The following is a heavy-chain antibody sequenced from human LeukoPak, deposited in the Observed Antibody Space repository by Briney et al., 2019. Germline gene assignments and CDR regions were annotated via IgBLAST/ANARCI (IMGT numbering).Heavy chain of an antibody. CDR2: ISGSGGST. J-gene: IGHJ4*02. CDR3: AYSGWSY. Sequence: GRSLRLSCAASGFTFDDYAMHWVRQAPGKGLEWVSAISGSGGSTYYADSVKGRFTISRDNSKNTLYLQMNSLRAEDTAVYYCAYSGWSYWGQGTLVTVSS. V-gene: IGHV3-23*01. CDR1: GFTFDDYA. D-gene: IGHD6-19*01.